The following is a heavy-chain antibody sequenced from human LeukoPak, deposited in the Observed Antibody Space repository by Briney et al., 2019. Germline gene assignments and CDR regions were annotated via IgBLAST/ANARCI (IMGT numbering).Heavy chain of an antibody. CDR1: GDSVSSKSAA. CDR3: ARRLTQYDCFDP. Sequence: SQTLSLTCAISGDSVSSKSAAWNWIRQSPSRGLEWLGRTYYRSKWSSGYAESVKSRITINPGTSKNQFSLHLNSVTPEDTAVYYCARRLTQYDCFDPWGQGILVTVSS. V-gene: IGHV6-1*01. D-gene: IGHD2-2*01. CDR2: TYYRSKWSS. J-gene: IGHJ5*02.